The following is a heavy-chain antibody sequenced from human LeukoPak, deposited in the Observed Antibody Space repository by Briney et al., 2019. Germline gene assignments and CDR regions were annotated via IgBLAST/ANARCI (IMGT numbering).Heavy chain of an antibody. CDR3: ARQPLNYYDSSGYYPGYFQH. CDR1: GGSISSYY. Sequence: SETLSLTCTVSGGSISSYYWSWIRQPPRKGLEWIGYIYYSGSTNYNPSLKSRVTISVETSKNQFSLKLSSVTAADTAVYYCARQPLNYYDSSGYYPGYFQHWGQGTLVTVSS. V-gene: IGHV4-59*08. J-gene: IGHJ1*01. D-gene: IGHD3-22*01. CDR2: IYYSGST.